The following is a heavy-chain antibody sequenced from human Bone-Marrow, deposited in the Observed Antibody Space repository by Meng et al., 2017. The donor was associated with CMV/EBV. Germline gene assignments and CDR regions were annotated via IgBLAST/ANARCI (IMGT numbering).Heavy chain of an antibody. CDR3: ARERGDSGYDAFDY. D-gene: IGHD5-12*01. CDR1: GYSFTDYF. CDR2: INPKTGGT. Sequence: ASVKVSCKASGYSFTDYFIHWVRQAPGQGLEWMGWINPKTGGTNYAQSFQGRVTMTRDTSIGTAYMELRRLRFDDTAVYWCARERGDSGYDAFDYWGQGTLVTVSS. V-gene: IGHV1-2*02. J-gene: IGHJ4*02.